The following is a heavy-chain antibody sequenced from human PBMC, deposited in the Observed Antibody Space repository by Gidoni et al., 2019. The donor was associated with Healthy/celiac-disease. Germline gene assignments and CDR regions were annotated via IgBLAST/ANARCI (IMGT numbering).Heavy chain of an antibody. D-gene: IGHD6-19*01. J-gene: IGHJ5*02. Sequence: EVQLVESGGGLVQPGGSLRLSCAASGFTVGSYWMSWVRQAQGRGLEWVANIKQEGSEKYYVDSVKGRLTISRDNAKNALYLQMNSLRAEDTAVYYCAREGSGWYENWFDTWGQGTLVTVSS. CDR2: IKQEGSEK. CDR3: AREGSGWYENWFDT. V-gene: IGHV3-7*03. CDR1: GFTVGSYW.